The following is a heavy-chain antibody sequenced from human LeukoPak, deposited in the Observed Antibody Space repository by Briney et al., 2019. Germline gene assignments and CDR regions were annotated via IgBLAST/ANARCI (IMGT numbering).Heavy chain of an antibody. CDR3: ARDRAGGSRGWYVWYYYYYMDV. D-gene: IGHD3-16*01. CDR2: ISAYNGNT. CDR1: GYTFTSYG. J-gene: IGHJ6*03. Sequence: ASVKVSCKASGYTFTSYGISWVRQAPGQGLEWMGWISAYNGNTNYAQKLQGRVTMTTDTSTSTAYMELRSLRSDDTAVYYCARDRAGGSRGWYVWYYYYYMDVWGKGTTVTISS. V-gene: IGHV1-18*01.